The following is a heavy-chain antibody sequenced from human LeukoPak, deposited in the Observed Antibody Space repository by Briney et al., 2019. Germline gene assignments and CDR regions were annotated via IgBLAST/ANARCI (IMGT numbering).Heavy chain of an antibody. CDR2: ISAYNGNT. V-gene: IGHV1-18*01. Sequence: GASVNVSCKASGYTITSYGITWVRQASGQGIEWMGWISAYNGNTNSAQKFQDRVTMTTDTSTSTAYMELRSLRSDDTAVYYCAREGDYSSGWDRADYWGQGTLVTVSS. J-gene: IGHJ4*02. CDR1: GYTITSYG. D-gene: IGHD6-19*01. CDR3: AREGDYSSGWDRADY.